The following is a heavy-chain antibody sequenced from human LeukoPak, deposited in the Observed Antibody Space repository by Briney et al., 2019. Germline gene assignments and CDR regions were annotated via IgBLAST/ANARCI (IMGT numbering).Heavy chain of an antibody. CDR2: IGSSGTTI. V-gene: IGHV3-48*03. D-gene: IGHD6-19*01. CDR1: GFTFSRSA. J-gene: IGHJ4*02. CDR3: ALLAVASDFDY. Sequence: GGSLRLSCAASGFTFSRSAMHWVRQGPGKGLEWVSNIGSSGTTIYYADSVKGRFSISRDNAKSSLYLQMNSLRVEDTAVYYCALLAVASDFDYWGQGALVTVSS.